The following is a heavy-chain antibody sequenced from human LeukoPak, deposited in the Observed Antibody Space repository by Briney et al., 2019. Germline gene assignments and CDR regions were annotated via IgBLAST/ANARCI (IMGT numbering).Heavy chain of an antibody. Sequence: GGSLRLSCAASGFTFDDYGMSWVRQAPGKGLEWISYISTSGTTIYYADSVKGRFTISRDNAKNSLHLQMSSLSAEDTAVYYCARDSNGNFDYWGQGTLVTVSS. CDR1: GFTFDDYG. CDR3: ARDSNGNFDY. J-gene: IGHJ4*02. D-gene: IGHD1-26*01. V-gene: IGHV3-48*03. CDR2: ISTSGTTI.